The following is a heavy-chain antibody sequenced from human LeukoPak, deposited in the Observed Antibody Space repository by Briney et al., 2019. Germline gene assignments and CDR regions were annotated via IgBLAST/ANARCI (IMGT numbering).Heavy chain of an antibody. D-gene: IGHD2-15*01. J-gene: IGHJ4*02. CDR3: ARGVVVAATDFDY. Sequence: SETLSLTCTVSGGSISSSSYYWGWIRQPPGKGLEWIGTIYYSGSTSYNPSLKSRVTISVDTSKNQFSLKLSSVTAADTAVYYCARGVVVAATDFDYWGQGTLVTVSS. CDR2: IYYSGST. V-gene: IGHV4-39*07. CDR1: GGSISSSSYY.